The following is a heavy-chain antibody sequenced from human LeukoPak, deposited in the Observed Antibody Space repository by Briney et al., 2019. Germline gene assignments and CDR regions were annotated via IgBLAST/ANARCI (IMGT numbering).Heavy chain of an antibody. J-gene: IGHJ6*03. CDR2: ISSNGGST. V-gene: IGHV3-64*01. CDR1: GFTFSSYA. D-gene: IGHD2-15*01. Sequence: GGSLRLSCAAPGFTFSSYAMHWVRQAPGKGLEYVSAISSNGGSTYYANSVKGRFTISRDNSKNTLYLQMGSLRAEDMAVYYCARDGGGFNYYYYMDVWGKGTTVTVSS. CDR3: ARDGGGFNYYYYMDV.